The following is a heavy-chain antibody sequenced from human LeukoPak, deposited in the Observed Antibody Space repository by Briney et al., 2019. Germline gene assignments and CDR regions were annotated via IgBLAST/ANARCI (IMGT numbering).Heavy chain of an antibody. D-gene: IGHD3-16*02. Sequence: SETLSLTCTVSGGSISSYYWSWIRQPPGKRLEWIGEINHSGSTNYNPSLKSRVTISVDTSKNQFSLKLSSVTAADTAVYYCARDVRLGELSQHDAFDIWGQGTMVTVSS. CDR1: GGSISSYY. CDR2: INHSGST. J-gene: IGHJ3*02. CDR3: ARDVRLGELSQHDAFDI. V-gene: IGHV4-59*01.